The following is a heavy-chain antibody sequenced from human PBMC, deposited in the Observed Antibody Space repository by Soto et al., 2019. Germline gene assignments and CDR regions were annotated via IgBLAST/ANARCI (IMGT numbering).Heavy chain of an antibody. CDR1: GFTFSSHW. Sequence: EVQLVESGGGSVQPGGSLRLSCAASGFTFSSHWVHRVRQVPGKGLVWLSRINMDGTRTNYADSVNGRFAIFRDNAKNTVYLQMNSLRVEDSAAYYCARGGLGTFLLDYWGQGTLVSVS. V-gene: IGHV3-74*01. CDR3: ARGGLGTFLLDY. J-gene: IGHJ4*02. D-gene: IGHD3-16*01. CDR2: INMDGTRT.